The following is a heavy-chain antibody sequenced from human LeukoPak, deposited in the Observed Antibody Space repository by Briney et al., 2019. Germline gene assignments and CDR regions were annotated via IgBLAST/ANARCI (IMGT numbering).Heavy chain of an antibody. CDR3: VRHTNCYGSGSDP. Sequence: SETLSLTCTVSGGSISNNRYYWGWIRQPPGKGLEWIGSVYYSGSTYYNPSLKSRVTVSVDTSKNQFSLRLTSVTAADTAVYYCVRHTNCYGSGSDPWGQGTLVTVSS. J-gene: IGHJ5*02. CDR2: VYYSGST. V-gene: IGHV4-39*01. CDR1: GGSISNNRYY. D-gene: IGHD3-10*01.